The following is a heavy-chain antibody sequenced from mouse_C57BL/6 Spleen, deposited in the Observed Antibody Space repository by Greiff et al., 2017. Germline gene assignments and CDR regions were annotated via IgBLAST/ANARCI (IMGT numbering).Heavy chain of an antibody. Sequence: QVQLQQPGAELVRPGSSVKLSCKASGYTFTSYWMHWVKQRPIQGLEWIGNIDPSDSETHYNQKFKDKATLTVDKSSSTAYMQLSSLTSEDSAVYDCARGFYDYGRPAWFAYWGQGTLVTVSA. CDR2: IDPSDSET. CDR1: GYTFTSYW. D-gene: IGHD2-4*01. J-gene: IGHJ3*01. CDR3: ARGFYDYGRPAWFAY. V-gene: IGHV1-52*01.